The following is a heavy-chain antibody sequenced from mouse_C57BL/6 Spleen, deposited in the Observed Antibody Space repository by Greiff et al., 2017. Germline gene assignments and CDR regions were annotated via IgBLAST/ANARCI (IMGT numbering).Heavy chain of an antibody. CDR1: GYAFSSSW. J-gene: IGHJ3*01. Sequence: VQLQQSGPELVKPGASVKISCKASGYAFSSSWMNWVKQRPGKGLAWIGRIYPGDGDTNYNGKLKGKATLTADKSSSTAYIQLSSLTSEDSAVYFCARPFYDYDVWFAYWGQGTLVTVSA. CDR2: IYPGDGDT. CDR3: ARPFYDYDVWFAY. V-gene: IGHV1-82*01. D-gene: IGHD2-4*01.